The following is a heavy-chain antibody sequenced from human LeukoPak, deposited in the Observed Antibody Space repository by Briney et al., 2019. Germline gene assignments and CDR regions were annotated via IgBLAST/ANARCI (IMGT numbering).Heavy chain of an antibody. D-gene: IGHD3-22*01. Sequence: GESLKISCKGSGSTVKRNYMSWARQAPGKGLEWVSVIYSGGDTYYADSVKGRFTISRDNSKNTVYLQMNNLRPEDTAVYYCARLDDSNSRRPENDASDVWGQGTTVTVSS. J-gene: IGHJ3*01. CDR2: IYSGGDT. CDR1: GSTVKRNY. V-gene: IGHV3-66*02. CDR3: ARLDDSNSRRPENDASDV.